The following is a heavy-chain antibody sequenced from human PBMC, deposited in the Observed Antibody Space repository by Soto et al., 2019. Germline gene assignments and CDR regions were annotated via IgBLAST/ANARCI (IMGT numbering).Heavy chain of an antibody. V-gene: IGHV1-69*01. J-gene: IGHJ3*02. CDR3: ARHYYDSSGKPEPTTALPLDI. CDR1: GGTFSSYA. D-gene: IGHD3-22*01. Sequence: QVQLVQSGAEVKKPGSSVKVSCKASGGTFSSYAISWVRQAPGQGIEWMGGIIPIFGTANYAQKFQGRVTITADESTSTAYMELSSLRSEETAVYYCARHYYDSSGKPEPTTALPLDIWGQGTMVTVSS. CDR2: IIPIFGTA.